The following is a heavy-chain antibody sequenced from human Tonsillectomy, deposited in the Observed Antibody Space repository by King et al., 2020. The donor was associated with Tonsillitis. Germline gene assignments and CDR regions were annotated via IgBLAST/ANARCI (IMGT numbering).Heavy chain of an antibody. CDR2: ISYDGTKK. V-gene: IGHV3-30-3*01. CDR1: GFTFSNYA. J-gene: IGHJ6*03. Sequence: HVQLVESGGDVVQPGRSLRLSCAASGFTFSNYAMHWVRQAPGKGLEWVAVISYDGTKKYYADSVKGRFTISRDNSKNTLYLQMNSLRPEDTAAYYCARDYDYYMDVWGKGTTVTVSS. CDR3: ARDYDYYMDV. D-gene: IGHD3-16*01.